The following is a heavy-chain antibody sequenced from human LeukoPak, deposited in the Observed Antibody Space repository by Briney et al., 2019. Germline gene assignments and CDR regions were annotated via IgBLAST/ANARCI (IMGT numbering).Heavy chain of an antibody. J-gene: IGHJ4*02. CDR3: ARVKIGRYFDWLLSPFDY. D-gene: IGHD3-9*01. Sequence: TGGSLRLSCAASGFTFSRYGMHWVRQAPGKGLEWVSYISSSSSTIYYADSVKGRFTISRDNAKNSLYLQMNSLRAEDTAVYYCARVKIGRYFDWLLSPFDYWGQGTLVTVSS. V-gene: IGHV3-48*04. CDR1: GFTFSRYG. CDR2: ISSSSSTI.